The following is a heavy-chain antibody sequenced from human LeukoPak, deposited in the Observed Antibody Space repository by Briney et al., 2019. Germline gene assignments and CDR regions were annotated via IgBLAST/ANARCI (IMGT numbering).Heavy chain of an antibody. CDR3: AREGYYYDSSGYYLLDY. D-gene: IGHD3-22*01. J-gene: IGHJ4*02. CDR2: VYYSGST. CDR1: GGPISSGGYY. V-gene: IGHV4-31*03. Sequence: PSQTLSLTCTVSGGPISSGGYYWSWIRQHPGKGLEWIGYVYYSGSTYYNPSLKSRVTISVDTSKNQFSLKLSSVTAADTAVYYCAREGYYYDSSGYYLLDYWGQGTLVTVSS.